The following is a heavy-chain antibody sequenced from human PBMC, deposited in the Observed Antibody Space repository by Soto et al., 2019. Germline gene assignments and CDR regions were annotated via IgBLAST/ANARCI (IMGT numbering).Heavy chain of an antibody. Sequence: GETLKISCKGSGYTFSIYWVAGLLQMPGKGLDWMGSIYPGDSDTKYSPSFRGQVTISADKSIRTAYLQWSSLKASDTAMYYCARNSKKYYPDSSGYEAVDIWGQGKMVTVSS. CDR1: GYTFSIYW. CDR2: IYPGDSDT. J-gene: IGHJ3*02. D-gene: IGHD3-22*01. CDR3: ARNSKKYYPDSSGYEAVDI. V-gene: IGHV5-51*01.